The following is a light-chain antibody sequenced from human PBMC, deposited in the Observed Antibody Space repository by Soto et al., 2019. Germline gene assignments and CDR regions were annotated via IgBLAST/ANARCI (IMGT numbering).Light chain of an antibody. CDR2: VAS. J-gene: IGKJ1*01. Sequence: EIVMTQSPATLSVSPGERATLSCRASQSVSSNLAWYQQKPGQAPSLLIYVASTRATGIPARFSGSGSGTEFTLTISSMQSADFSVYYCQQYNNWPLRTFGQGTKVEIK. CDR3: QQYNNWPLRT. CDR1: QSVSSN. V-gene: IGKV3-15*01.